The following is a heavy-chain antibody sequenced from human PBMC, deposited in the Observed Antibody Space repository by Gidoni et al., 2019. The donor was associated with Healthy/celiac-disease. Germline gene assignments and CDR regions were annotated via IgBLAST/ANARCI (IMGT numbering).Heavy chain of an antibody. CDR1: GFTFSSYS. D-gene: IGHD6-13*01. J-gene: IGHJ6*02. CDR2: ISSSSSTI. V-gene: IGHV3-48*02. CDR3: AREGIAAAGDDYYYYYGMDV. Sequence: EVQLVESGGGLVQPGGSLRLSCAASGFTFSSYSMNWVRQAPGKGLEWVSYISSSSSTIYYADSVKGRFTISRDNAKNSLYLQMNSLRDEDTAVYYCAREGIAAAGDDYYYYYGMDVWGQGTTVTVSS.